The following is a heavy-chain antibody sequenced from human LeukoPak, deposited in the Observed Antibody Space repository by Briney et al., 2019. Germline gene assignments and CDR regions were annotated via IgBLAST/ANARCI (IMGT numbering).Heavy chain of an antibody. CDR2: IWYDGSNK. CDR3: ARDRAAADLDY. J-gene: IGHJ4*02. Sequence: GGSLRLSCAASGFTFSNAWMSWVRQAPGKGLEWVAVIWYDGSNKFYADSVKGRFTISRDNSKNTLYLQMNSLRAEDTAVYYCARDRAAADLDYWGQGTLVTVSS. CDR1: GFTFSNAW. V-gene: IGHV3-33*08. D-gene: IGHD6-13*01.